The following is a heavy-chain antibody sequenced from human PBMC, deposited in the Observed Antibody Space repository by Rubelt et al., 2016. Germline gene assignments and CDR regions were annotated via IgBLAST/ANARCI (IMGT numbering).Heavy chain of an antibody. Sequence: EVQLVESGGGLVQPGRSLRLSCAASGFTFSSYWMSWVRQAPGKGLEWVANIKQDGSEKYYVDSVKCRFTISRDNAKNSLYLQMNSLRAEDTAVYYCARDSNYYGMDVWGQGTTVTVSS. CDR1: GFTFSSYW. J-gene: IGHJ6*02. CDR3: ARDSNYYGMDV. CDR2: IKQDGSEK. V-gene: IGHV3-7*01.